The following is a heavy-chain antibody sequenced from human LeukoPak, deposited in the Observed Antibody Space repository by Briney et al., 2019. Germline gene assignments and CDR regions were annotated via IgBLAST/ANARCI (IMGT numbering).Heavy chain of an antibody. J-gene: IGHJ3*02. CDR2: IYYSGST. Sequence: SQTLSLTCTVSGGSISSGGYYWGWIRQHPGTGREWVGYIYYSGSTYYNPSLKSRVTISVDTSKNQFSLKLSSVPAADTAVYYCARVPCITIFGVVIMGAFDIWGQGTMVTVSS. CDR3: ARVPCITIFGVVIMGAFDI. CDR1: GGSISSGGYY. D-gene: IGHD3-3*01. V-gene: IGHV4-31*03.